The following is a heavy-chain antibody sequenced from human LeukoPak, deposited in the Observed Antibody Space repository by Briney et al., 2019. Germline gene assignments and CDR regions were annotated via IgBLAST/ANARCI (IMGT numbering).Heavy chain of an antibody. CDR3: AREYTSGWKHFDY. V-gene: IGHV4-4*02. CDR1: GGSISSSNW. Sequence: SETLSLTCAVSGGSISSSNWWSWVRQPPGKGLEWIGEIYHSRSTYYNPSLKSRVTISVDKSKNQFSLNLSSVTAADTAVYYCAREYTSGWKHFDYWGQGTLVTVSS. D-gene: IGHD6-19*01. J-gene: IGHJ4*02. CDR2: IYHSRST.